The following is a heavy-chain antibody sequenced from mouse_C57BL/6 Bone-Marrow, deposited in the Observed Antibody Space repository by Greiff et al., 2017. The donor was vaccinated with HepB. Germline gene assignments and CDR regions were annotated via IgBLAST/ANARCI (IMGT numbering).Heavy chain of an antibody. CDR2: IWSGGST. Sequence: QVQLQQSGPGLVQPSQSLSITCTVSGFSLTSYGVHWVRQSPGKGLEWLGVIWSGGSTDYNAAFISRLSISKDNSKSQVFFKMNSLQADDTAIYYCARRGDYDDFFFDYWGQGTTLTVSS. J-gene: IGHJ2*01. D-gene: IGHD2-4*01. V-gene: IGHV2-2*01. CDR1: GFSLTSYG. CDR3: ARRGDYDDFFFDY.